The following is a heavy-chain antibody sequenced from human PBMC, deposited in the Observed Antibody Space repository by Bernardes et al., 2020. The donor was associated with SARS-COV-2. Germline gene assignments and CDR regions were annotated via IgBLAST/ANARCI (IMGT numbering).Heavy chain of an antibody. CDR3: ACPGSYGSVDY. D-gene: IGHD3-10*01. CDR2: VYSGDTT. J-gene: IGHJ4*02. V-gene: IGHV3-53*01. Sequence: GGSLRLSCAASGFAVSSAYMSWVRQAPGKGLEWVSVVYSGDTTYYADSVKGRFTISRDNSKNTLYLQMNSLRPEDTAVYYCACPGSYGSVDYWGQGTLVTVSS. CDR1: GFAVSSAY.